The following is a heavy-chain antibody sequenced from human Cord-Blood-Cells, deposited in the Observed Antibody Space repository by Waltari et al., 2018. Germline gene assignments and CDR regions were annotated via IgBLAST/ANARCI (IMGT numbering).Heavy chain of an antibody. Sequence: QVQLVQSGAEVKKPGASVKVSCKASGYTFTGSYMHWVRQAPGQGLECMGWINPNSGGTNSAQKFQGRVTMTRDTSISTAYMELSRLRSDDTAVYYCVRVVRGPYYYYGMDVWGQGTTVTVSS. D-gene: IGHD3-10*01. CDR1: GYTFTGSY. V-gene: IGHV1-2*02. J-gene: IGHJ6*02. CDR3: VRVVRGPYYYYGMDV. CDR2: INPNSGGT.